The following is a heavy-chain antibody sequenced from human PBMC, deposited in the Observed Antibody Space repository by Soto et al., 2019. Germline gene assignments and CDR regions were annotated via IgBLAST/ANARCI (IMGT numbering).Heavy chain of an antibody. Sequence: QVQLVQSGAEVRKPGSSVKVSCKASGGTFSSHAISWVRQAPGQGLEWMGGIIPIVGTANHAQKCQGRVTIIADESTSTVYMELSSLRSEDTAMYYCARGWGYDSNDYYYAYWGQGTLVIVSS. D-gene: IGHD3-22*01. J-gene: IGHJ4*02. CDR1: GGTFSSHA. CDR3: ARGWGYDSNDYYYAY. V-gene: IGHV1-69*01. CDR2: IIPIVGTA.